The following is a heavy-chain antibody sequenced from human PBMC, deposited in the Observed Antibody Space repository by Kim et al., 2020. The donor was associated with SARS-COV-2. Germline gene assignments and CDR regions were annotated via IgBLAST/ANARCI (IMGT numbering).Heavy chain of an antibody. CDR2: INWNGGST. J-gene: IGHJ6*02. CDR1: GFTFGDYG. Sequence: GGSLRLSCAASGFTFGDYGMSWVRQAPGKGLEWVSGINWNGGSTGYADSVKGRFTISRDNAKNSLYLQMNSLRAEDTALYYCARGRKQWLTYYYYYGMDVWCQGTTVTVSS. V-gene: IGHV3-20*04. D-gene: IGHD6-19*01. CDR3: ARGRKQWLTYYYYYGMDV.